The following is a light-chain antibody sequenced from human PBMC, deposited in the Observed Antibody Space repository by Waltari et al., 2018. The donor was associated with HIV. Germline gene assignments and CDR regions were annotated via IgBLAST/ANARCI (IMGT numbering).Light chain of an antibody. CDR1: SSNIGAGYD. V-gene: IGLV1-40*01. CDR2: GNS. CDR3: CSYAVTNTFV. Sequence: QSVLTQPPSVSGAPGQRVTISCTGSSSNIGAGYDVHWYQQLPGTAPKLLIYGNSNRPSGVPDRFSGSKSGNTASLTISGLRAEDEADYYCCSYAVTNTFVFGTGTKVTVL. J-gene: IGLJ1*01.